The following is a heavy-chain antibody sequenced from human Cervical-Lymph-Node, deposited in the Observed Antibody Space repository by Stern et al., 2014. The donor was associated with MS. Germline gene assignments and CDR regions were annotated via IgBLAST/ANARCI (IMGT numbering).Heavy chain of an antibody. CDR3: ARQGRGYSGYELDF. D-gene: IGHD5-12*01. CDR2: IHPGDANT. Sequence: EVQLVQSGAEVKKPGESLKISCQASRYSFTSFWIGWVRQMPGKGLEWMGIIHPGDANTKYSPSFQGQVTISADKSTGPAYLQWRSLKASDTATYYCARQGRGYSGYELDFWGQGTLVTVSS. CDR1: RYSFTSFW. V-gene: IGHV5-51*01. J-gene: IGHJ4*02.